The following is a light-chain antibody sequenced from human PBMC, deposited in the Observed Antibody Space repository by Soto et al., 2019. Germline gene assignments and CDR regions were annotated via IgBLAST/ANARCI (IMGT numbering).Light chain of an antibody. Sequence: QSVRTQPRSVSGSPGQSVTISCTGTSSDVGGYNYVSWYQQHPGKAPKLMIYDVSKRPSGVPDRFSGYKSGNTASLTISGLQAEDEADYYCCSYAGSSSYVFGTGTKVTVL. CDR2: DVS. CDR1: SSDVGGYNY. V-gene: IGLV2-11*01. CDR3: CSYAGSSSYV. J-gene: IGLJ1*01.